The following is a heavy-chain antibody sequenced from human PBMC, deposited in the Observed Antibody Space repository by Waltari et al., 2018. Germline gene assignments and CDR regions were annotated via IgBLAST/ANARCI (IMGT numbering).Heavy chain of an antibody. V-gene: IGHV4-59*11. CDR2: IYYSGST. Sequence: LTCTVSGGSISSHYWSWIRQPPGKGLEWIGYIYYSGSTNYNPSLKSRVTISVDTSKNQFSLKLSSVTAADTAVYYCARAPLEWLLFPYYMDVWGKGTTVTVSS. J-gene: IGHJ6*03. CDR3: ARAPLEWLLFPYYMDV. D-gene: IGHD3-3*01. CDR1: GGSISSHY.